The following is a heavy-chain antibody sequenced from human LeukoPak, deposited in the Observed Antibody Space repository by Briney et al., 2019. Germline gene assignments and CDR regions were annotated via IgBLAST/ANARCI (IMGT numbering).Heavy chain of an antibody. D-gene: IGHD3-10*01. CDR1: GFTFSSYC. Sequence: GGSLRLSCAAPGFTFSSYCMSWVRQAPGKGLEWVANIKQDGSDKYYVDSEKGRFTISRDNAKNSLYLQMNSLRAEDTAAYYCARVSSSRELLFKYWGQGTLVTVSS. V-gene: IGHV3-7*01. J-gene: IGHJ4*02. CDR3: ARVSSSRELLFKY. CDR2: IKQDGSDK.